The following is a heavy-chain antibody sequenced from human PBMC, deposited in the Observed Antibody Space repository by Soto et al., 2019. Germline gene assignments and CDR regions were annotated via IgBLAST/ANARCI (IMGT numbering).Heavy chain of an antibody. Sequence: PSETLSLTCAVYGGSFSGYYWSWIRQPPGKGLEWIGEINHSGSTNYNPSLKSRVTISVDTSKNQFSLKLSSVTAADTAVYYCARVVTMIVVVNWFDPWGQGTLVTSPQ. D-gene: IGHD3-22*01. CDR2: INHSGST. CDR3: ARVVTMIVVVNWFDP. CDR1: GGSFSGYY. J-gene: IGHJ5*02. V-gene: IGHV4-34*01.